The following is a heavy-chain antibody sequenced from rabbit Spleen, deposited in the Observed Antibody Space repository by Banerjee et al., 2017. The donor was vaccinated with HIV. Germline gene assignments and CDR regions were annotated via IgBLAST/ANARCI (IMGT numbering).Heavy chain of an antibody. D-gene: IGHD8-1*01. Sequence: QSLEESGGGLIQPGGSLKLSCKASGFDFSKYGVSWVRQAPGKGLEWIGYIEPIFGRTYYASWVNGRFTISSHNAQNTLYLQLNSLTAAETATYFCARDSGTSFSTYGMDLWGQGTLVTVS. V-gene: IGHV1S7*01. J-gene: IGHJ6*01. CDR2: IEPIFGRT. CDR1: GFDFSKYG. CDR3: ARDSGTSFSTYGMDL.